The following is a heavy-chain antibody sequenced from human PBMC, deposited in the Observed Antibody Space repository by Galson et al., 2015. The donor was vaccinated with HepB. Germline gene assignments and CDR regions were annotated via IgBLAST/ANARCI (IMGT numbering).Heavy chain of an antibody. CDR2: ISYDGSNK. D-gene: IGHD6-19*01. J-gene: IGHJ2*01. V-gene: IGHV3-30*04. Sequence: SLRLSCAASGFTFSSYAMHWVRQAPGKGLEWVAVISYDGSNKYYADSVKGRFTISRDNSKNTLYLQMNSLRAEDTAVYYCARDSSGWYLDGYFDLWGRGTLVTVSS. CDR1: GFTFSSYA. CDR3: ARDSSGWYLDGYFDL.